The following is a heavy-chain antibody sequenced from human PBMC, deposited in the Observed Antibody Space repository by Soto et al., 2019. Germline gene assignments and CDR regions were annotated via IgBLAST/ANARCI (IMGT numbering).Heavy chain of an antibody. Sequence: PSESLSLTCAISGDSVSSTRAAWNWIRQSPSRGLEWLGRTYYRSKWHSEYAVSVKSRMAVNPDTSKNQFSLQLTSVTPEDTAVYFCSSMDVWGQGTTVTVSS. V-gene: IGHV6-1*01. CDR2: TYYRSKWHS. CDR3: SSMDV. J-gene: IGHJ6*02. CDR1: GDSVSSTRAA.